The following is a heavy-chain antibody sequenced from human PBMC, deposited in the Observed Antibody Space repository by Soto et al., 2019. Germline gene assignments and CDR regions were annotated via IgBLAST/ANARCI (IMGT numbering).Heavy chain of an antibody. CDR3: ARDHISSGSLINWNYVAYFDP. D-gene: IGHD1-7*01. CDR1: GYTFTSYG. CDR2: ISAYNGNT. V-gene: IGHV1-18*01. J-gene: IGHJ4*02. Sequence: ASVKVSCKASGYTFTSYGISWVRQAPGQGLEWMGWISAYNGNTDYAQKLQGRVTMTTDTSTSTAYMELRSLRSDDTAVYYCARDHISSGSLINWNYVAYFDPWGQGTLVTVSS.